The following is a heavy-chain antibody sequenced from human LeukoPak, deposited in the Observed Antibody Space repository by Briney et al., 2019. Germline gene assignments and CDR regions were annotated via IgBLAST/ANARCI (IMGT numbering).Heavy chain of an antibody. CDR3: ARAVGYCSSTSCYAPQHDAFDI. J-gene: IGHJ3*02. D-gene: IGHD2-2*01. V-gene: IGHV4-31*03. CDR1: GGSISSGGYY. Sequence: PSETLSLTCTASGGSISSGGYYWSWVRQHPGKGLEWIGYIYYSGSTYYNPSLKSRVTISVDTSKNQFSLKLSSVTAADTAVYYCARAVGYCSSTSCYAPQHDAFDIWGQGTMVTVSS. CDR2: IYYSGST.